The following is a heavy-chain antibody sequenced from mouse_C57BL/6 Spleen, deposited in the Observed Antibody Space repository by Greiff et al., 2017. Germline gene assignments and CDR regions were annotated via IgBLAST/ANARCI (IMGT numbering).Heavy chain of an antibody. CDR3: ARHDGYYRYFDY. D-gene: IGHD2-3*01. CDR1: GYTFTEYT. V-gene: IGHV1-62-2*01. J-gene: IGHJ2*01. CDR2: FYPGSGSI. Sequence: QVHVKQSGAELVKPGASVKLSCKASGYTFTEYTIHWVKQRSGQGLEWIGWFYPGSGSIKYNEKFKDKATLTADKSSSTCYMELSRLTAEDSAVYFCARHDGYYRYFDYWGQGTTLTVSS.